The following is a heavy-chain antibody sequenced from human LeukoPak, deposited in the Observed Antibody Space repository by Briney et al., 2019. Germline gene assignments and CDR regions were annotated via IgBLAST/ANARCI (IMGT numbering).Heavy chain of an antibody. CDR3: ARDKHYYDSSNYV. CDR2: SNLDGGST. Sequence: GGSLRLSCAASGFTFNDYGLSWVRQGPGTGLERVSGSNLDGGSTGYADSVRGRFTISRNNAKNSLYLQMDSLRGEDTGLYYCARDKHYYDSSNYVWGQGTLVTVSS. D-gene: IGHD3-22*01. CDR1: GFTFNDYG. J-gene: IGHJ4*02. V-gene: IGHV3-20*04.